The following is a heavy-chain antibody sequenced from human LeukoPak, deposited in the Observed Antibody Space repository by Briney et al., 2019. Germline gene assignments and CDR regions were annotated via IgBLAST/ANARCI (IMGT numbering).Heavy chain of an antibody. J-gene: IGHJ3*02. CDR1: GFTFSSYA. V-gene: IGHV3-23*01. CDR3: AKGWLKTSLDGFDI. CDR2: TSGSGGST. D-gene: IGHD3-10*01. Sequence: PGGSLRLSCAASGFTFSSYAMSWVRQAPGKGLEWVSGTSGSGGSTYFADSVKGRFTVSRDNSKSTLYLQMNSLRAEDTAAYYCAKGWLKTSLDGFDIWGQGTMVTVSS.